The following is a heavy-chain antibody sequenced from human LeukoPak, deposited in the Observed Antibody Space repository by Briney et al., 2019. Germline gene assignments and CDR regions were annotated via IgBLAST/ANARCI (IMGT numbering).Heavy chain of an antibody. D-gene: IGHD3-22*01. CDR1: GYTFTSYG. Sequence: ASVKVSCKASGYTFTSYGISWVRQAPGQGLEWMGWISAYNGNTNYAQKLQGRVTMTTDTSTSTAYMELRSLRSDDTAVYYCARVGTYYYDSSGYYPLTDFDYWGQGTLVTVSS. J-gene: IGHJ4*02. CDR2: ISAYNGNT. V-gene: IGHV1-18*01. CDR3: ARVGTYYYDSSGYYPLTDFDY.